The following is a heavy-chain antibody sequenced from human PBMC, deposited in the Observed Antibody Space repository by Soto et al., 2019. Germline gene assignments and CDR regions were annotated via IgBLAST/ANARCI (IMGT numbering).Heavy chain of an antibody. V-gene: IGHV4-59*01. J-gene: IGHJ6*02. CDR1: GGSISSNY. Sequence: PSETLSLTCTVSGGSISSNYWTWIRQPPGKGLEWIGYVYNSGSTNYNPSLKSRVTISEDTSKSQFSLKVNSMTAADTAVYYCARVSDHYYYYGMDVWGQGTTVTVSS. CDR3: ARVSDHYYYYGMDV. CDR2: VYNSGST.